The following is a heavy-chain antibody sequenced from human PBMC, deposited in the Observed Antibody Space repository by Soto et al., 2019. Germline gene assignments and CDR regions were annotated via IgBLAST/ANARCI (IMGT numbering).Heavy chain of an antibody. CDR1: AFPFSRSA. CDR2: IPHDGNNE. J-gene: IGHJ3*01. Sequence: QPVGSLRLSCAASAFPFSRSAMHWLRQAPGKGLEWVAVIPHDGNNEDYTDSVRGRFTISRDNSKNTFYLQMNSLRGEDTAVYYCARGLDNRAGDACDLWGQGKIFTVPS. CDR3: ARGLDNRAGDACDL. V-gene: IGHV3-33*01. D-gene: IGHD3-16*01.